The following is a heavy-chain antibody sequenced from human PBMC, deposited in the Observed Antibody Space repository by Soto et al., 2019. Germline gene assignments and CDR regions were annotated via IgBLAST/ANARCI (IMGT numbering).Heavy chain of an antibody. Sequence: QVQLVQSGAEVKKPGASVNVSCKASGYTFTVYYMHWVRQAPGHGLEWMGWINPKSGGTMYPQKFQGRVTMAWDTSISTAYMALTRLRSDDTAVYYCARDLAKGGGSAGFDYWGQGTLVTGSS. J-gene: IGHJ4*02. CDR2: INPKSGGT. CDR3: ARDLAKGGGSAGFDY. CDR1: GYTFTVYY. V-gene: IGHV1-2*02. D-gene: IGHD1-26*01.